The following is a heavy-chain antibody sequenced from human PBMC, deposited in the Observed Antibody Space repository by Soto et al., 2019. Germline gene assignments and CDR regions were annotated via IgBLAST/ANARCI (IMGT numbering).Heavy chain of an antibody. V-gene: IGHV3-15*07. D-gene: IGHD6-19*01. CDR1: GFTFSNAW. CDR2: IKSKTGGGTT. CDR3: TTDPPTAGYSSGWLFDY. Sequence: EVQLVESGGGLVKPGGSLRLSCAASGFTFSNAWMNWVRQAPGKGLEWVGRIKSKTGGGTTDYAAPVKGRFTISRDDSKNTLYLQMNSLKTEDTAVYYCTTDPPTAGYSSGWLFDYWGQGTLVTVSS. J-gene: IGHJ4*02.